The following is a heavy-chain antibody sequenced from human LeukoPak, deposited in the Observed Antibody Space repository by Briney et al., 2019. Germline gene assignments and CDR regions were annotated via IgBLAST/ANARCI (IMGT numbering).Heavy chain of an antibody. CDR2: FTSGGNT. D-gene: IGHD3-10*01. J-gene: IGHJ6*03. V-gene: IGHV3-23*01. Sequence: GGSLRLSCAASGFTFSSYAMSWVRQAPGKGLEWVSGFTSGGNTHYSDSVKGRFTISRDNSKNTLYLRMNSLRADDTAVYYCAKDLSMARYYYYYYMDVWGKGTTVTISS. CDR1: GFTFSSYA. CDR3: AKDLSMARYYYYYYMDV.